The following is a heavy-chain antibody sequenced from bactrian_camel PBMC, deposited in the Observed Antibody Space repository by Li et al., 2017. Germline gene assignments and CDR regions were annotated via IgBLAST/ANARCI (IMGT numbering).Heavy chain of an antibody. CDR3: ATDDARLIACGSSCRPY. CDR2: IYIDDGTT. V-gene: IGHV3S6*01. Sequence: QVQLVESGGGLVQPGGSLRLSCTTSGFTFNHNWKHWVRQAPGKGLEWISTIYIDDGTTNSADSVKGRFTITRDNAMNTLTLQMNSLTTEDSGVYYCATDDARLIACGSSCRPYWGQGTQVTVS. CDR1: GFTFNHNW. D-gene: IGHD2*01. J-gene: IGHJ4*01.